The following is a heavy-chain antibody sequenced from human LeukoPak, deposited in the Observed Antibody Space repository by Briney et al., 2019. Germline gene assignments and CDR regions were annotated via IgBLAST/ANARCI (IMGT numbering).Heavy chain of an antibody. V-gene: IGHV3-48*02. D-gene: IGHD2-21*02. Sequence: GGSLRLSCAASGSTFSRFSMNWVRQAPGKGLEWVSYISGSTSATYYADSVKGRFTISRDNAKNSLYLQMNSLRDEDTAVYYCARMDVVVTASFDYWGQGSLVTVSS. CDR3: ARMDVVVTASFDY. CDR1: GSTFSRFS. CDR2: ISGSTSAT. J-gene: IGHJ4*02.